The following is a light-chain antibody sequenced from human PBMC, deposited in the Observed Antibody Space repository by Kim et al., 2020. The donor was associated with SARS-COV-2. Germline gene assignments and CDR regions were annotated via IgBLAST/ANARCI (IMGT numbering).Light chain of an antibody. CDR2: QDS. V-gene: IGLV3-1*01. CDR3: QAWDSSTAV. J-gene: IGLJ3*02. Sequence: SYELTQPPSVSVSPGQTASITCSGDKLGDKYACWYQQKPGQSPVLVIYQDSKRPSVIPERFSGSNSGNTATLTISGTQAMDEADYYCQAWDSSTAVFGG. CDR1: KLGDKY.